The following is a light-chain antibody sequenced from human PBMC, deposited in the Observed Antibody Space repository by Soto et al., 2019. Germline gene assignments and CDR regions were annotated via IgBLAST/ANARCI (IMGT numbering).Light chain of an antibody. J-gene: IGKJ1*01. CDR2: DAS. Sequence: DIQMTQSPSTLSASVGDRVTIPCRAIQVIISCLAWYQQKPGKAPKLLIYDASSLESGVPSRFSGSGSGTEFTLTISSLQPDDFATYYCQQYNSYSWTFGQGTKVEIK. V-gene: IGKV1-5*01. CDR1: QVIISC. CDR3: QQYNSYSWT.